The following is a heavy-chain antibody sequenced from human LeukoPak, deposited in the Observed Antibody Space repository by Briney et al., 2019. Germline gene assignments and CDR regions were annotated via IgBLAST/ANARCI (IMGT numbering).Heavy chain of an antibody. Sequence: SQTLSLTCTVSGGSISSYYWSWIRQPPGKGLEWIGYIYYSGSTNYNPSLKSRVTISVDTSKNQLSLKLSSVTAADTAVYYCARHWSASGSYDYWGQGTLVTVSS. CDR3: ARHWSASGSYDY. V-gene: IGHV4-59*08. J-gene: IGHJ4*02. CDR1: GGSISSYY. D-gene: IGHD1-26*01. CDR2: IYYSGST.